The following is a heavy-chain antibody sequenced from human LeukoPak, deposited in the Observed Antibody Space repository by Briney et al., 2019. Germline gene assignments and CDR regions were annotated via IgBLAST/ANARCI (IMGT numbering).Heavy chain of an antibody. CDR3: ARDGSSWSRWGYFDY. CDR2: ISYDGSNK. J-gene: IGHJ4*02. V-gene: IGHV3-30-3*01. CDR1: GNYW. Sequence: GGSLRLSCAASGNYWMHWVRQAPGKGLEWVAVISYDGSNKYYADSVKGRFTISRGNSKNTLYLQMNSLRAEDTAVYYCARDGSSWSRWGYFDYWGQGTLVTVSS. D-gene: IGHD6-13*01.